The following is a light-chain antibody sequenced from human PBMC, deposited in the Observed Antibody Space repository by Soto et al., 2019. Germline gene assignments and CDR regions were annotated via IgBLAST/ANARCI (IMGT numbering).Light chain of an antibody. CDR3: MQALETPLT. Sequence: DIVMPQSPLFLSVTPGEPASISCRSSQSLLHDNGFNFLNWYLQKPGQSPQLLISLGSSRASGVPDRFSGSASGRDFTLLISRVEAEDVGVLYCMQALETPLTFGGGTKVEIK. V-gene: IGKV2-28*01. CDR1: QSLLHDNGFNF. J-gene: IGKJ4*01. CDR2: LGS.